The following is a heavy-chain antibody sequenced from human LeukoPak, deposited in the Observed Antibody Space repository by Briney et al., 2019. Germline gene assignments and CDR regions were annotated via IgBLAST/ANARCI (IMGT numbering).Heavy chain of an antibody. CDR1: GYTFTSYG. CDR3: ARDPPYECYGWENYEAFDI. Sequence: ASVKVSCKASGYTFTSYGISWVRQAPAQGLEWMGWISAYNGNTNYAQKLQGRVTMTTDTSTSTAYMELRSMRSGDTAVYYCARDPPYECYGWENYEAFDIWGQGTMVTVSS. J-gene: IGHJ3*02. V-gene: IGHV1-18*04. D-gene: IGHD5-18*01. CDR2: ISAYNGNT.